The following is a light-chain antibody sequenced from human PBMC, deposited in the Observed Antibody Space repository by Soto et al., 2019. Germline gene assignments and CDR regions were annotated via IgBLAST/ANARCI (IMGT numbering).Light chain of an antibody. Sequence: AIRMTQSPSSLSASTGXRVTITCRASQGISSYLAWYQQKPGKAPKLLIYAASTLQSGVPSRFSGSGSGTDFTLTLSCLQSEDFATYYCQQYYSYPWTFGQGTKVDIK. CDR1: QGISSY. V-gene: IGKV1-8*01. J-gene: IGKJ1*01. CDR3: QQYYSYPWT. CDR2: AAS.